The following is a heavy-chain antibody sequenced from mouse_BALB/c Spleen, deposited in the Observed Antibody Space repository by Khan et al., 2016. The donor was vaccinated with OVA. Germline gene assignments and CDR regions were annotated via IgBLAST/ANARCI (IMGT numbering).Heavy chain of an antibody. CDR1: GYSITSEYA. D-gene: IGHD2-4*01. V-gene: IGHV3-2*02. CDR2: INYSGNT. CDR3: ARKDYYDYDPFPY. Sequence: EVQLQESGPGLVKPSQSLSLTCTVTGYSITSEYAWNWIRQFPGNKLEWMGYINYSGNTRFNPSLKSRTSITRDPSKNQFFLQLNSVTTEDTSTYYCARKDYYDYDPFPYWGQGTLVTVSA. J-gene: IGHJ3*01.